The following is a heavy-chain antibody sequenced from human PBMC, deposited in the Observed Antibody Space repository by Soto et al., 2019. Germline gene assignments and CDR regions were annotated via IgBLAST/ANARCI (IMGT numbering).Heavy chain of an antibody. V-gene: IGHV1-3*01. Sequence: QVHLVQSGAEVKKPGASVKVSCKASGYIFTNYAIFWVRQAPGQRLEWVGWINAGNGVTKYSQNFQGRVTITRDTSASTAYMELSTLRSEDTAVYYCARRYCSASSCYYFDYWGQGSLVTVSS. D-gene: IGHD2-15*01. CDR1: GYIFTNYA. CDR3: ARRYCSASSCYYFDY. J-gene: IGHJ4*02. CDR2: INAGNGVT.